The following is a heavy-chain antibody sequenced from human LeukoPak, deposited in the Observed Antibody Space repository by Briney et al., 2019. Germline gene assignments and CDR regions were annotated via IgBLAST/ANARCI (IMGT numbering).Heavy chain of an antibody. V-gene: IGHV3-7*01. J-gene: IGHJ3*02. Sequence: GGSLRLSCAASGFTFSSYWMSWVRQAPGKGLERVANIKQDGSEKYYVDSVKGRFTISRDNAKNSLYLQMNSLRAEDTAVYYCARGYCSSTSCAFDIWGQGTMVTVSS. CDR1: GFTFSSYW. CDR2: IKQDGSEK. D-gene: IGHD2-2*01. CDR3: ARGYCSSTSCAFDI.